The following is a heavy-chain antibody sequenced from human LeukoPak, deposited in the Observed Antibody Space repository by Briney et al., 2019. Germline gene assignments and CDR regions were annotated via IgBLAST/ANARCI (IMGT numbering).Heavy chain of an antibody. CDR3: AREEWELLYAFDI. Sequence: ASVKVSCKASEYTFTGYYMHWVRQAPGQGLEWMGWINPNSGGTNYAQKFQGRVTMTRDTSISTAYMELSRLRSDDTAVYYCAREEWELLYAFDIWGQGTMVTVSS. J-gene: IGHJ3*02. CDR1: EYTFTGYY. V-gene: IGHV1-2*02. D-gene: IGHD1-26*01. CDR2: INPNSGGT.